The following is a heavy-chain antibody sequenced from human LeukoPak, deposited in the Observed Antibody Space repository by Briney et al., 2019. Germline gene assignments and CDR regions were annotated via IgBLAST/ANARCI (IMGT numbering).Heavy chain of an antibody. D-gene: IGHD2-2*01. V-gene: IGHV5-51*01. J-gene: IGHJ4*02. CDR1: GYSFITYW. Sequence: GESLKISCKGSGYSFITYWIGWVRQMPGKGLEWMGIIYPGDSDTRYRPSFQGQVTISADKSISTAYLQWSSLKASDTAMYYCARHWSYTSCPQFADYWGQGTLVTVSS. CDR3: ARHWSYTSCPQFADY. CDR2: IYPGDSDT.